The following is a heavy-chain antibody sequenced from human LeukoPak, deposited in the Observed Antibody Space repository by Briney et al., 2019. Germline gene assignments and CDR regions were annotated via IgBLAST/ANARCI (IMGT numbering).Heavy chain of an antibody. Sequence: GGSLRLSCAASGFAFSSYGMHWVRQAPGKGLEWVAVIWYDGSNKYYADSVKGRFTISRDNSKNTLYLQMNSLRAEDTAVYYCARDLSKLLWFGELSPFDYWGQGTLVTVSS. J-gene: IGHJ4*02. CDR1: GFAFSSYG. V-gene: IGHV3-33*01. CDR3: ARDLSKLLWFGELSPFDY. CDR2: IWYDGSNK. D-gene: IGHD3-10*01.